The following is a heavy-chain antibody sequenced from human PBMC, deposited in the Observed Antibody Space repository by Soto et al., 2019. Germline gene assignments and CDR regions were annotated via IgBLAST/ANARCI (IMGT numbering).Heavy chain of an antibody. CDR3: ARDASYYSLWSGYYPSRNGMDV. Sequence: GGSLRLSCAASGFTFSSFGMHWVRQAPGKGLEWVSLIWYDGIKKSYGDSVKGRFTISRDNSRNTVYLQMNSLRADDTAVYYCARDASYYSLWSGYYPSRNGMDVWVQGTTVTVSS. CDR2: IWYDGIKK. CDR1: GFTFSSFG. D-gene: IGHD3-3*01. J-gene: IGHJ6*02. V-gene: IGHV3-33*01.